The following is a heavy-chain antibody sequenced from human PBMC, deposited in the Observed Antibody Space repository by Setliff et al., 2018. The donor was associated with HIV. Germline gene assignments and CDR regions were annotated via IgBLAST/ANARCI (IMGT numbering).Heavy chain of an antibody. J-gene: IGHJ4*02. D-gene: IGHD6-25*01. Sequence: PSETLSLTCTVSGGSVSSGSYYWSWIRQPPGKGLEWIGYIYYSGSTKHNPSLKSRVTISLDTSKNQISLKLTSVTAADTAVYYCARYSPRGYTLTGPYWGQGTLVTVSS. CDR3: ARYSPRGYTLTGPY. CDR1: GGSVSSGSYY. V-gene: IGHV4-61*01. CDR2: IYYSGST.